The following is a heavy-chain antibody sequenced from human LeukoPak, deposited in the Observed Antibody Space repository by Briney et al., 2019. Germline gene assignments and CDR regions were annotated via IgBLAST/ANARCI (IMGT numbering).Heavy chain of an antibody. V-gene: IGHV4-4*07. J-gene: IGHJ5*02. Sequence: SETLSLTCTVSGGSISSYYWSWIRQPAGKGLEWIGRIYTSGSTNYNPSLKSRVTMSVDTSKNQFSLKLSSVTAADTAVYYCARDSSSWYDRNWFDPWGQGTLVTVSS. CDR3: ARDSSSWYDRNWFDP. CDR1: GGSISSYY. D-gene: IGHD6-13*01. CDR2: IYTSGST.